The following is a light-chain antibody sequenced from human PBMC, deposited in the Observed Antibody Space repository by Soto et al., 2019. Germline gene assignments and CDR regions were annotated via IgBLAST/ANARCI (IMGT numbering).Light chain of an antibody. J-gene: IGKJ2*01. CDR2: GAS. CDR1: QSVASNY. CDR3: QQYGLSHT. Sequence: EIVLTQSPGTLSLSPGERATLSCRASQSVASNYLAWYQQKPGQAPRVLIYGASSRASGIPVRFSGSGSGTDFTLIISRLEPEDFAEYYCQQYGLSHTFGQGPKLEIK. V-gene: IGKV3-20*01.